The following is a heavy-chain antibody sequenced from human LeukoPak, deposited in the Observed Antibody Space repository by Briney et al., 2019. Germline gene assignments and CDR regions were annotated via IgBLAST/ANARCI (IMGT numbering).Heavy chain of an antibody. CDR2: IYHSGST. CDR3: ARVGGRGSQQYYFDY. J-gene: IGHJ4*02. Sequence: SGTLSLTCAVSGGSISSSKWWSWARQPPGKGREWIGEIYHSGSTNYNPSLKSRVTISVDKSKNQSSLKLSSVTAADTAVYYCARVGGRGSQQYYFDYWGQGTLVTASS. V-gene: IGHV4-4*02. D-gene: IGHD3-3*01. CDR1: GGSISSSKW.